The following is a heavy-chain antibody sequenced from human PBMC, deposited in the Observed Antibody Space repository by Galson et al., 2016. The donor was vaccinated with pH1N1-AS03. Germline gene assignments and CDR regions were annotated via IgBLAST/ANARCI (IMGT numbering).Heavy chain of an antibody. V-gene: IGHV4-61*02. CDR3: ARRVDTIMEYQYYYDIDV. J-gene: IGHJ6*02. Sequence: TLSLTCTVSGGSINSSSYYWGWIRQPAGKGLEWIGRIYTSGRTNYNPSLKSRVTISVDTSKNQFSLKLTSVTASDPAVYYCARRVDTIMEYQYYYDIDVWGQGTTVTVSS. CDR1: GGSINSSSYY. CDR2: IYTSGRT. D-gene: IGHD5-18*01.